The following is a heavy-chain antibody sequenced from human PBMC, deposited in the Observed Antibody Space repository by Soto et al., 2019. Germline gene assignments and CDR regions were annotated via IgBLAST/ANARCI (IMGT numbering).Heavy chain of an antibody. CDR2: INPGNGNT. Sequence: ASVKVSCKASGYTFTTNVIHCVRQAPGQRLEWMGWINPGNGNTQYSPKFQDRVTITRDTSASTSYMELGSLRSGDTAIYYCARAVVGTSNWFDPWGQGTLVTVSS. V-gene: IGHV1-3*01. CDR1: GYTFTTNV. D-gene: IGHD1-26*01. CDR3: ARAVVGTSNWFDP. J-gene: IGHJ5*02.